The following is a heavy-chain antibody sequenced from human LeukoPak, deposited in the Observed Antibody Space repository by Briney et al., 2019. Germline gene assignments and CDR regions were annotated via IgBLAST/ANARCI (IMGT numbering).Heavy chain of an antibody. D-gene: IGHD3-22*01. CDR1: GFTFSSYE. J-gene: IGHJ4*02. CDR2: IKEDGSEK. V-gene: IGHV3-7*01. CDR3: ARDLIVVVFDY. Sequence: SGGPLRLSCAASGFTFSSYEMSWVRQTPGKGLEWVANIKEDGSEKYYVDSVKGRFTISRDNAKNSLYLQMNSLRADDTAVYYCARDLIVVVFDYWGQGTLVTVSS.